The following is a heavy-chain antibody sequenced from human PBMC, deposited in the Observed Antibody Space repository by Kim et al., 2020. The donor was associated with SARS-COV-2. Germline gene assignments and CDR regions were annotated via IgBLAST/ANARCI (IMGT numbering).Heavy chain of an antibody. CDR2: DKT. V-gene: IGHV3-66*01. CDR3: ATNLAAAGVV. Sequence: DKTYYVESVKGRLTIARDNSKNTLYLQMSSLRVEDTAVYDCATNLAAAGVVWGQGTLVTVSS. D-gene: IGHD6-13*01. J-gene: IGHJ4*02.